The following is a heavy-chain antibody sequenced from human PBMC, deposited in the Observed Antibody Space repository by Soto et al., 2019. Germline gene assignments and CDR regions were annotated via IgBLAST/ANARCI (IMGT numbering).Heavy chain of an antibody. D-gene: IGHD5-18*01. CDR3: ARDGYYDN. V-gene: IGHV1-18*01. Sequence: QVQLVQSGPEVKKPGASVKVSCKASGYSFTTYGIAWVRQAPGQVLEWMGWISGDNGNTNYAQKLQGRVTMTTDISTSTAYLELRSLGSDDTAVYYCARDGYYDNWGQGTMVSVSS. J-gene: IGHJ3*02. CDR2: ISGDNGNT. CDR1: GYSFTTYG.